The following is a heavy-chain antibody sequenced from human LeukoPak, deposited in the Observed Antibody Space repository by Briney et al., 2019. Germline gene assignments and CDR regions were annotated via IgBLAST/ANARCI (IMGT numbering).Heavy chain of an antibody. Sequence: GSSVKVSCKASGYTFTGYYMHWVRQAPGQGLEWMGRINPNSGGTNYAQKFQGRVTMTRDTSISTAYMELSRLRSDDTAVYYCARVGVGCCSGGSCYSETFDPWGQGTLVTVSS. D-gene: IGHD2-15*01. CDR2: INPNSGGT. V-gene: IGHV1-2*06. CDR3: ARVGVGCCSGGSCYSETFDP. J-gene: IGHJ5*02. CDR1: GYTFTGYY.